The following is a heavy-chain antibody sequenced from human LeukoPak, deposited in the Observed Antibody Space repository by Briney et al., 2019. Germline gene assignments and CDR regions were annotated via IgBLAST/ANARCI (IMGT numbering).Heavy chain of an antibody. CDR3: AREDYDILTGYYRLD. CDR2: ISYDGSNK. D-gene: IGHD3-9*01. J-gene: IGHJ4*02. Sequence: GGSLRLSCAASGFTFSSYAMHWVRQAPGKGLEWVAVISYDGSNKYYADSVKGRFTISRDNSKNSLYLQMNSLRAEDAAVYYCAREDYDILTGYYRLDWGQGTLVTVSS. CDR1: GFTFSSYA. V-gene: IGHV3-30-3*01.